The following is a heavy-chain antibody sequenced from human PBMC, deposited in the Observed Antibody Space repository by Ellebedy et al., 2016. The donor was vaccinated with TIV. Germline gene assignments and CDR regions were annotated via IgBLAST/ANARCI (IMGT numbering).Heavy chain of an antibody. J-gene: IGHJ6*02. Sequence: PGGSLRLSCAVSGFTFSDYYMTWIRHAPGQGLEWVSYISSTSSYTNYVDSVKGRFTIPRDNDKNSLYLQMNSLRAEDTAVYYCARGRGFSSSWYRSRFYYGMDVWGQGTTVTVSS. D-gene: IGHD6-13*01. CDR1: GFTFSDYY. CDR3: ARGRGFSSSWYRSRFYYGMDV. V-gene: IGHV3-11*06. CDR2: ISSTSSYT.